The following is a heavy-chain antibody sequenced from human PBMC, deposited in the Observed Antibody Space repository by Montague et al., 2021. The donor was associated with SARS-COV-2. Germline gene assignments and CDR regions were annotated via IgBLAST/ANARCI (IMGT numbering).Heavy chain of an antibody. CDR1: GGSFRDYA. D-gene: IGHD6-19*01. Sequence: SETLSLTCDFSGGSFRDYAWSWIRQPPGKRLEWIGYLSYSGRPIXNPSLESRVSISVDTSNNQFSLRLRSVIAADTAVYYCAGRLPKYTSVWYFDQWGQGTLVAVSS. J-gene: IGHJ4*02. V-gene: IGHV4-59*08. CDR2: LSYSGRP. CDR3: AGRLPKYTSVWYFDQ.